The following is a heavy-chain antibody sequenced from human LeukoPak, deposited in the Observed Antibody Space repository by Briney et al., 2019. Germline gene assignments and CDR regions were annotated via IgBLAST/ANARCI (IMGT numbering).Heavy chain of an antibody. D-gene: IGHD4-17*01. J-gene: IGHJ5*02. V-gene: IGHV4-38-2*02. CDR2: VYHTGST. CDR3: ARDRGYGDYACEA. Sequence: PSETLSLTCTVSNDSISSGFYWGWIRLPPGKGLEWIGSVYHTGSTYYNPSLKSRVTISVDTSKNQFSLRLSSVTAAGTAVYYCARDRGYGDYACEAWGQGTLVTVSS. CDR1: NDSISSGFY.